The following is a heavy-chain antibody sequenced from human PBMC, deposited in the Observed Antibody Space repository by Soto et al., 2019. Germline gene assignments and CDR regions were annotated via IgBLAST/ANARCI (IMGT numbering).Heavy chain of an antibody. CDR2: IYYSGST. V-gene: IGHV4-59*01. D-gene: IGHD6-19*01. CDR1: GGSISSYY. Sequence: SETLSLTCTVSGGSISSYYWSWIRQPPGKGLEWIGYIYYSGSTNYNPSLKSRVTISVDTSKNQFSLKLSSVTAADTAVYYCARGISSSSGWYSYYYYGMDVWGQGTTVTVSS. CDR3: ARGISSSSGWYSYYYYGMDV. J-gene: IGHJ6*02.